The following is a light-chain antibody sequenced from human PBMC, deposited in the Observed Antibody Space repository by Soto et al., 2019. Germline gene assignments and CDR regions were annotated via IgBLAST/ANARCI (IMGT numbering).Light chain of an antibody. CDR3: QQYNNWPQT. CDR1: QTVNNN. J-gene: IGKJ1*01. Sequence: VLAQAPPTLSVSPRGGDALXWRASQTVNNNVAWYQLKDGQVPRLLIYGASTRATDIPARFSGSGSGTEFTLTISSLQSEDFAEYHCQQYNNWPQTFGQGTKVDIK. CDR2: GAS. V-gene: IGKV3-15*01.